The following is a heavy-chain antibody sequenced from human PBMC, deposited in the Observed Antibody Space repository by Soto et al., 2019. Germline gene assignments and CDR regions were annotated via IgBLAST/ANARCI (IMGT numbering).Heavy chain of an antibody. CDR3: GRGSGLNWFDP. V-gene: IGHV1-69*02. D-gene: IGHD3-10*01. Sequence: SVKVSCKSSGGTFSRYSITWVRQAPGHGLEWIGRIIPIFGIASYAQKFQGRVTITRDISASTAYMELSSLRSEDTAVYYCGRGSGLNWFDPWGQGTLVTVSS. CDR1: GGTFSRYS. CDR2: IIPIFGIA. J-gene: IGHJ5*02.